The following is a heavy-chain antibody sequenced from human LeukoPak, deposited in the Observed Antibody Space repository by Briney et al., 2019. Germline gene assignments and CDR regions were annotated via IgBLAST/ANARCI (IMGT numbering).Heavy chain of an antibody. D-gene: IGHD2-2*01. J-gene: IGHJ4*02. V-gene: IGHV3-21*01. CDR2: ISHSGYDI. CDR1: GFTFGRYS. Sequence: GGSLRLSCVTSGFTFGRYSMNWVRQAPGKGLEWVASISHSGYDIYYADAVKGRFTISRDNVRNSLSLQMNNLRVDDTAVYYCANHFACGSTTCPSFDDWGQGTLVTVSS. CDR3: ANHFACGSTTCPSFDD.